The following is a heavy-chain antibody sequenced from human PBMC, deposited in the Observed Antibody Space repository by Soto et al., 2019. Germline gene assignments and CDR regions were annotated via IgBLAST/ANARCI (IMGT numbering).Heavy chain of an antibody. CDR1: GFSLSTYGEG. CDR3: RHSGLTSLGDS. J-gene: IGHJ4*02. CDR2: IYWDDDM. V-gene: IGHV2-5*02. D-gene: IGHD2-2*01. Sequence: QITLKESGPTLVKPTQTLTMTCTFSGFSLSTYGEGVAWIRQPPGKALEWLALIYWDDDMGYSPSLRNRLTVAKDTSKNQVVVTMTNVDPMDTGTYFCRHSGLTSLGDSWGQGIAVTVSS.